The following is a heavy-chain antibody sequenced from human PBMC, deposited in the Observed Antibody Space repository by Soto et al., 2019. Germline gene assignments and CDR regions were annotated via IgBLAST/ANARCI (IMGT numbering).Heavy chain of an antibody. CDR3: ARGDILTGPNFDY. CDR2: IIAGIDNT. V-gene: IGHV1-69*08. Sequence: SVKVSCKTSGGTFSNDIITWVRQAPGQGLEWMGRIIAGIDNTNYSQKFQGRVTITRDTSASTAYMELSSLRSEDTAVYYCARGDILTGPNFDYWGQGTLVTVSS. CDR1: GGTFSNDI. D-gene: IGHD3-9*01. J-gene: IGHJ4*02.